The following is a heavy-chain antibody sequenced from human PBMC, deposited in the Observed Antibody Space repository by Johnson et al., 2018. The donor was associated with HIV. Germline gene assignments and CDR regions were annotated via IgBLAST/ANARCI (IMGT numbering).Heavy chain of an antibody. CDR1: GFTFRSYG. CDR3: AKGGIDAFDI. D-gene: IGHD6-25*01. V-gene: IGHV3-30*18. J-gene: IGHJ3*02. Sequence: QVQLVESGGGVVQPGRSLRLSCAVSGFTFRSYGVHWVRQAPGKGLEWVAVISYDGSNEYYADSVKGRFTISRDNSKNTVYLEMNSLRAEDTAVYYFAKGGIDAFDIWGQGTMVTVSS. CDR2: ISYDGSNE.